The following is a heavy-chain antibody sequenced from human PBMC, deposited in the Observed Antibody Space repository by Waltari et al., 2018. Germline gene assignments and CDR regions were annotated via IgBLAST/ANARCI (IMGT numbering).Heavy chain of an antibody. D-gene: IGHD3-10*01. CDR2: VYRSGVT. CDR1: GGSINSGGYY. J-gene: IGHJ4*02. CDR3: AIMVRGIMGGVDY. Sequence: QVQLQESGPGLVKPSQTLSPTCTVSGGSINSGGYYWNWIRQPAGKGLEWIGRVYRSGVTNYNPSLKSRVSISLDTSKNQFSLRLNSVTAADTAVYYCAIMVRGIMGGVDYWGQGTLVIVSS. V-gene: IGHV4-61*02.